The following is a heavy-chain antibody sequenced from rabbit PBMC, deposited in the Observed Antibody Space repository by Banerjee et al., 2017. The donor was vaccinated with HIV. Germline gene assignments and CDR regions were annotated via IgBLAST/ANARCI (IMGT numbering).Heavy chain of an antibody. CDR3: ASGYAAYDYAFNL. CDR1: GFDFSSYG. D-gene: IGHD6-1*01. V-gene: IGHV1S45*01. CDR2: IDPVFGST. Sequence: QEQLKETGGGLVQPGGSLKLSCKASGFDFSSYGVSWVRQAPGKGLEWIGYIDPVFGSTAYASWAKGRFTISKTSSTTVTLQMTSLTAADTATYFCASGYAAYDYAFNLWGPGTLVTVS. J-gene: IGHJ4*01.